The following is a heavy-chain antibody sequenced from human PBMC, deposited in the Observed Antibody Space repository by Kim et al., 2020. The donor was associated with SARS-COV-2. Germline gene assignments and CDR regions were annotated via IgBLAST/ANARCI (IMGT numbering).Heavy chain of an antibody. CDR2: ISNSGST. CDR1: GGSFSGYL. CDR3: ARGRFLDP. Sequence: SETLSLTCTVSGGSFSGYLWNWIRQPPGKALECIGYISNSGSTTYNPSLRSRVTMSIDTSKNQFYLNLTSVTAADTAVYYCARGRFLDPWGQGTLVTVSS. V-gene: IGHV4-59*08. D-gene: IGHD3-3*01. J-gene: IGHJ5*02.